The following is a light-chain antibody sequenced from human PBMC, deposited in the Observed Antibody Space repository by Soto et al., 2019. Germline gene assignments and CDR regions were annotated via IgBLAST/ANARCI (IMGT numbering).Light chain of an antibody. CDR3: QQYNNYPLT. CDR2: AAS. CDR1: QSVSSN. J-gene: IGKJ3*01. Sequence: EILMTQSPATLSVSPGERATLSCRASQSVSSNLAWYQQKPGQAPKRLIYAASSMQSGIPSRFSGSGSGTEFTLTISSLQPEDFATYYCQQYNNYPLTFGPGTKVDNK. V-gene: IGKV3-15*01.